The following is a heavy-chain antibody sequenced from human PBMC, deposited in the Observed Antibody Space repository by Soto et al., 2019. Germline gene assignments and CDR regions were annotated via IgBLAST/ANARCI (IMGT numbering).Heavy chain of an antibody. D-gene: IGHD2-15*01. V-gene: IGHV5-51*01. Sequence: GESLKISCKGSGYSFTSYWIGWVRQMPGKGLEWMGIIYPGDSDTRYSPSFQGQVTISADKSISTAYLQWSSLKASDTAMYYCARDCSGGSCHPDAFDFWGQGTMVTVSS. CDR1: GYSFTSYW. CDR3: ARDCSGGSCHPDAFDF. J-gene: IGHJ3*01. CDR2: IYPGDSDT.